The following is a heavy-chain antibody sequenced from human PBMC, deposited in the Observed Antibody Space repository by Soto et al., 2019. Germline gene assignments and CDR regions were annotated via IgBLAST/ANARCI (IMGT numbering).Heavy chain of an antibody. D-gene: IGHD3-22*01. CDR1: GFTFSGCA. Sequence: GGSLRLSCSASGFTFSGCAMSWVRQAPGKGPEWVSAISTSGISTYYADSVKGRFTISRDNSKNTLYLQMNSLRAEETAVYYCAKHGPGVDDSSAYWGQGTLVTVSS. CDR2: ISTSGIST. V-gene: IGHV3-23*01. CDR3: AKHGPGVDDSSAY. J-gene: IGHJ4*02.